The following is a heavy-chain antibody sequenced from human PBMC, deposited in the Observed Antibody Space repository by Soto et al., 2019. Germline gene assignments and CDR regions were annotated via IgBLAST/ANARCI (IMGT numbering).Heavy chain of an antibody. V-gene: IGHV3-30*18. J-gene: IGHJ4*02. CDR2: ISYDGSNK. CDR1: GFTFSSYG. D-gene: IGHD5-12*01. Sequence: QVQLVESGGGVVQPGRSLRLSCAASGFTFSSYGMHWVRQAPGKGLEWVAVISYDGSNKYYADSVKGRFTISRDNSKNTLYLQMNSLRAKDTAVYYCAKAPYSGYEIDYWGQGTLVTVSS. CDR3: AKAPYSGYEIDY.